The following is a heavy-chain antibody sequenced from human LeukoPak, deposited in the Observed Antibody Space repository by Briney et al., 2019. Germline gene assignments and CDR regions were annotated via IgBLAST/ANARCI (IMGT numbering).Heavy chain of an antibody. J-gene: IGHJ4*02. D-gene: IGHD3-22*01. CDR2: FYYSGRT. V-gene: IGHV4-39*01. Sequence: SETLSLTCTVSGGSISSSSYYWGWIRQPPGKGLEWIGSFYYSGRTYYNPSLKSRVSISVDTSKNQFSLKLSSVTAADTAVYYCAGWRYYYDDSGHYSGDYWGQGTLVTVSS. CDR1: GGSISSSSYY. CDR3: AGWRYYYDDSGHYSGDY.